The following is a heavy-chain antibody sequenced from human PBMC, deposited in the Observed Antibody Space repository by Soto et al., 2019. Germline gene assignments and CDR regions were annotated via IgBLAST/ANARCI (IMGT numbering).Heavy chain of an antibody. J-gene: IGHJ6*02. CDR1: GFTFSSYA. D-gene: IGHD6-13*01. V-gene: IGHV3-23*01. Sequence: PGGSLRLSCAASGFTFSSYAMSWVRQAPGKGLEWVSAISGSGGSTYYADSVKGRFTISRDNSKNTLYLQMNSLRAEDTAVYYCAKDFLYSSSWYYYGMDVWGQGTTVTVSS. CDR2: ISGSGGST. CDR3: AKDFLYSSSWYYYGMDV.